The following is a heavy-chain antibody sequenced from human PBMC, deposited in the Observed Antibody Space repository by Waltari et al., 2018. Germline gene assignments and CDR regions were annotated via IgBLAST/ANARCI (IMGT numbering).Heavy chain of an antibody. CDR2: IYYSGST. V-gene: IGHV4-59*01. J-gene: IGHJ4*02. CDR1: GGSISSYY. D-gene: IGHD6-13*01. Sequence: QVQLQESGPGLVKPSATLSLTCTVSGGSISSYYWGGIRQPPGKGLDWIGYIYYSGSTNYNPSLKSRVTISVDTSKNQFSLKLSSVTAADTAVYYCARDYGAAAGYFDYWGQGTLVTVSS. CDR3: ARDYGAAAGYFDY.